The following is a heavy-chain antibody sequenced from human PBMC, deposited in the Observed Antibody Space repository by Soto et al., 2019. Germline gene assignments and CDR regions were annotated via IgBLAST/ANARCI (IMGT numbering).Heavy chain of an antibody. CDR1: GFTFSSYS. CDR2: ISSSSSYI. CDR3: ARRMSEAAGTLDY. D-gene: IGHD6-13*01. J-gene: IGHJ4*02. V-gene: IGHV3-21*01. Sequence: GGSLRLSCAASGFTFSSYSMNWVRQAPGKGLEWVSSISSSSSYIYYADSVKGRFTISRDNAKNSLYLQMNSLRAEDTVVYYCARRMSEAAGTLDYWGQGTLVTVSS.